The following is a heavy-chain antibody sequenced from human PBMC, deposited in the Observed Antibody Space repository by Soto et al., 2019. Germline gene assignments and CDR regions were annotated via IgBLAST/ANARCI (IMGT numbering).Heavy chain of an antibody. Sequence: SETLSLTCTVSGGSISSGDYYWSWIRQPPGKGLEWIGYIYYSGSTYYNPSLKSRVTISVDTSKNQFSLKLSSVTAADTAVYYCARALITGTDSSYYYYGMDVWGQGTTVTVSS. CDR3: ARALITGTDSSYYYYGMDV. V-gene: IGHV4-30-4*01. J-gene: IGHJ6*02. CDR1: GGSISSGDYY. CDR2: IYYSGST. D-gene: IGHD1-7*01.